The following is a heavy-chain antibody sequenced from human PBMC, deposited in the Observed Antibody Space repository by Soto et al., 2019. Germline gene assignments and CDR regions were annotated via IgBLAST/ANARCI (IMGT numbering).Heavy chain of an antibody. V-gene: IGHV1-69*01. J-gene: IGHJ4*02. CDR1: RGTFSSYA. CDR2: IIPIFGTA. CDR3: ARVGGDDYGDYSDY. D-gene: IGHD4-17*01. Sequence: QVQLVQSGAEVKKPGSSVKVSCKASRGTFSSYAISWVRQAPGQGLEWMGGIIPIFGTANYAQKFQGRVTITADESTSTAYMELSSLRSEDTAVYYCARVGGDDYGDYSDYWGQGTLVTVSS.